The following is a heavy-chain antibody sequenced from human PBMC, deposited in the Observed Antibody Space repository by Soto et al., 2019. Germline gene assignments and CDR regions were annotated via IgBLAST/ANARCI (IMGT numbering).Heavy chain of an antibody. CDR3: AREGFYDSSGRDFDY. CDR2: IYYDEST. V-gene: IGHV4-39*07. D-gene: IGHD3-22*01. J-gene: IGHJ4*02. Sequence: SETLSLTCTVSGGTIRSSSYYWGWIRQPPGKGLVWIGSIYYDESTYYNPSLKSRVTISVDTSKNQFSLKLSSVTAADTAVYYCAREGFYDSSGRDFDYWGQGTLVTVSS. CDR1: GGTIRSSSYY.